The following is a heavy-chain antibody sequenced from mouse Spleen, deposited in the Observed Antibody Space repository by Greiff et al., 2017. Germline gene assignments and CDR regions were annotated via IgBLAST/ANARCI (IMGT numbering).Heavy chain of an antibody. CDR3: ARGTTVVAMDY. V-gene: IGHV5-17*01. J-gene: IGHJ4*01. D-gene: IGHD1-1*01. CDR1: GFTFSDYG. CDR2: ISSGSSTI. Sequence: EVKVVESGGGLVKPGGSLKLSCAASGFTFSDYGMHWVRQAPEKGLEWVAYISSGSSTIYYADTVKGRFTISRDNAKNTLFLQMTSLRSEDTAMYYCARGTTVVAMDYWGQGTSVTVSS.